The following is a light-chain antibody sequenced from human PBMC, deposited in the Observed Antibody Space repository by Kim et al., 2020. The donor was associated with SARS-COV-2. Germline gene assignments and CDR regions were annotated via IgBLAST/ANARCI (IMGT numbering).Light chain of an antibody. Sequence: DIVMTQSPDSLVVSLGERATINCKSSQSVLYSSNNKNYLAWYQQKPGQPPKLLIYWASTRESGVPDRFSGSGSGTDFTLTISSLQAEDVAGYYCQQYYNVPHSFGQGTKLEI. CDR1: QSVLYSSNNKNY. CDR2: WAS. V-gene: IGKV4-1*01. CDR3: QQYYNVPHS. J-gene: IGKJ2*01.